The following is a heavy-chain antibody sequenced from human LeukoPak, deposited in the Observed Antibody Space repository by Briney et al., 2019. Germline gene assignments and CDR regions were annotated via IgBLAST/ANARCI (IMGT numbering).Heavy chain of an antibody. CDR3: ARDFIVSGSRSSTSCYDY. V-gene: IGHV1-18*01. CDR2: ISAYNGNT. D-gene: IGHD2-2*01. Sequence: VASVKVSYKASGYTFTSYGISWVRQAPGQGLEWMGWISAYNGNTNYAQKLQGRVTMTTDTSTSTAYMELRSLRSDDTAVYYCARDFIVSGSRSSTSCYDYWGQGTLVTVSS. J-gene: IGHJ4*02. CDR1: GYTFTSYG.